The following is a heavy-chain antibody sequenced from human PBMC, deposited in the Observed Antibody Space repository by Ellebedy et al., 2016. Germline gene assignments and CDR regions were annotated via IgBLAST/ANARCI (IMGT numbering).Heavy chain of an antibody. CDR1: GFTFSSYG. J-gene: IGHJ4*02. Sequence: GESLKISCAASGFTFSSYGMHWVRQAPGKGLEWVAVIWYDGSNKYYADSVKGRFTISRDNSKNTLYLQMNSLRAEDTAVYYCARVDSDSYMITFGGVIVTPLDYWGQGTLVTVSS. V-gene: IGHV3-33*01. CDR3: ARVDSDSYMITFGGVIVTPLDY. D-gene: IGHD3-16*02. CDR2: IWYDGSNK.